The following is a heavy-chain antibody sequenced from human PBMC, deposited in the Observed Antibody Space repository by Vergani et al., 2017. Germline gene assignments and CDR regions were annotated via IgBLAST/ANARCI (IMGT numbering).Heavy chain of an antibody. CDR1: GCTFSSYG. Sequence: QVQLVESGGGVEQPGRSLRLSCAASGCTFSSYGMHWVRQAPGKGLEWVAVIWCDGSNKYYADTVKGRFTISRENSKNTLYLQMNSLRAEDTAVYYCARDRRSSGYYYYGMDVWGQGP. J-gene: IGHJ6*02. D-gene: IGHD6-25*01. CDR3: ARDRRSSGYYYYGMDV. V-gene: IGHV3-33*01. CDR2: IWCDGSNK.